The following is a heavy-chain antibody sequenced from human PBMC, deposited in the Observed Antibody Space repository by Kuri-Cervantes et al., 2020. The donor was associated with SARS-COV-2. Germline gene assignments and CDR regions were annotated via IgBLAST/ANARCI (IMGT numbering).Heavy chain of an antibody. Sequence: GGSLRLSCAISGFTFSSYGMHWVRQAPGKGLEWVAVISYDGSNKYYADSVKGRFTISRDNSKNTLYLQMNSLRAEDTAVYYCARATGFKIIAVAGTGDYYYGMDVWGQGTTVTDSS. D-gene: IGHD6-19*01. V-gene: IGHV3-30*03. CDR1: GFTFSSYG. J-gene: IGHJ6*02. CDR2: ISYDGSNK. CDR3: ARATGFKIIAVAGTGDYYYGMDV.